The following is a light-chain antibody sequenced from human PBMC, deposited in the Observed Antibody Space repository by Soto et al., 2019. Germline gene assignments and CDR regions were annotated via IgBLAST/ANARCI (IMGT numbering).Light chain of an antibody. CDR2: ATS. CDR3: QQSYTAPWT. Sequence: DIQMTQSPSSLSAFVGDRVTVSCRSSQPIITYLNWYQVKPGKAPKPLIFATSNLNSGVPSRFSGSGSGTDFTLTINNPQPEDFATYYCQQSYTAPWTFGQGTKVEIK. J-gene: IGKJ1*01. CDR1: QPIITY. V-gene: IGKV1-39*01.